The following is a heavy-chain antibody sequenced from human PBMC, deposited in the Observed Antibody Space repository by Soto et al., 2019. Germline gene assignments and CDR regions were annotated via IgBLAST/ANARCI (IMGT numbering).Heavy chain of an antibody. Sequence: GGSLRLSCAASGFTFSSYAMGWVRQGPGKGLEWVAVVSIGGSTHYADSVRGRFTISRDNSKNTLSLQMNSLTAEETAVYFCAKRRGAGGHFDYWGQGALVTVSS. J-gene: IGHJ4*02. D-gene: IGHD2-15*01. V-gene: IGHV3-23*01. CDR1: GFTFSSYA. CDR2: VSIGGST. CDR3: AKRRGAGGHFDY.